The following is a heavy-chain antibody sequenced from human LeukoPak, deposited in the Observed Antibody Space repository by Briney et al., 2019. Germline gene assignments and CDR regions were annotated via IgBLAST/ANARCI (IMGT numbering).Heavy chain of an antibody. CDR1: GGTFSSYA. CDR2: IIPILGIA. CDR3: AREKRAAAGNFDY. J-gene: IGHJ4*02. V-gene: IGHV1-69*04. D-gene: IGHD6-13*01. Sequence: SVKVSCKASGGTFSSYAISWVRQAPGQGLEWMGRIIPILGIANYAQKFQGRVTITADKSTSTAYMELSRLRSDDTAVYYCAREKRAAAGNFDYWGQGTLVTVSS.